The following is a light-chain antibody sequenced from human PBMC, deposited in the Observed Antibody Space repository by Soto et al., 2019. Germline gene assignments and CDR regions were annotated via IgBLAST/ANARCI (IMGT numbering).Light chain of an antibody. J-gene: IGLJ2*01. CDR1: KSNIGTTFD. CDR2: DNI. CDR3: QSYDSSLSGSRV. V-gene: IGLV1-40*01. Sequence: QSVLTQPPSVSGAPGQRVTISCTGSKSNIGTTFDVHWYQHLPGTAPKLLIYDNINRPSGVPDRFSGSKSGTSASLAITGLQADDEADYYCQSYDSSLSGSRVFGGGTKLTVL.